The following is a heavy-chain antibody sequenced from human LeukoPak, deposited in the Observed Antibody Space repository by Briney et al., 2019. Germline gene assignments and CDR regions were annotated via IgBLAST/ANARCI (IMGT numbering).Heavy chain of an antibody. CDR2: ISGSGSRA. J-gene: IGHJ5*02. CDR3: AKDRNYGSGTYYPGGFDP. V-gene: IGHV3-23*01. Sequence: GGSLRLSCAASGFTFTNYVMRWARQAPEKGLECVSVISGSGSRANYTDSVKGRFTISRDNSKNSLYLQMNSLRAEDTALYYCAKDRNYGSGTYYPGGFDPWGQGTLVTVSS. CDR1: GFTFTNYV. D-gene: IGHD3-10*01.